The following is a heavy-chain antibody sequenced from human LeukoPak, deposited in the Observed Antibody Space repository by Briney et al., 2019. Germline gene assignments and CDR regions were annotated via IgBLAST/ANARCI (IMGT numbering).Heavy chain of an antibody. V-gene: IGHV4-4*07. CDR1: GDSISNYY. CDR2: IYTSGST. J-gene: IGHJ4*02. Sequence: SETLSLTCTVSGDSISNYYWTWIRQPAAKGLEWIGRIYTSGSTNYSPSLKSRVTMSVDTSKNQFSLKLSSVTAADTAVYFCARGFRGDNFDYWGQGTLVTVSS. CDR3: ARGFRGDNFDY. D-gene: IGHD7-27*01.